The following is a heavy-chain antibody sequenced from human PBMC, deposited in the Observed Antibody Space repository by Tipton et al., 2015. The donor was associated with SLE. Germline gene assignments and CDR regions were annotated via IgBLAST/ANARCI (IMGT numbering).Heavy chain of an antibody. Sequence: GLVKPSETLSLTCTVSGGSISSYYWSWIRQPPGKGLEWIGYIYYSGSTNYNPSLKSRVTISVDTSKNQFSLKLSSVTAADTAVYYCARDGGVYDAFDIWGQGTMVTVSS. CDR1: GGSISSYY. D-gene: IGHD3-16*01. CDR2: IYYSGST. J-gene: IGHJ3*02. V-gene: IGHV4-59*01. CDR3: ARDGGVYDAFDI.